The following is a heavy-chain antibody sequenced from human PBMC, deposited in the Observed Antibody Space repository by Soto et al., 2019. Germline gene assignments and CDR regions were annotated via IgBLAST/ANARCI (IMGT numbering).Heavy chain of an antibody. CDR1: GGSISSGGYY. V-gene: IGHV4-31*03. Sequence: QVQLQESGPGLVKPSQTLSLTCTVSGGSISSGGYYWNWIRQHPGKGLEWIGYIFYSGSTYYNPSLKSRLSISVDTSKSQFSLKLNSVSAADTAVYYCARQSTVTYAFDIWGQGTMVTVSS. CDR3: ARQSTVTYAFDI. D-gene: IGHD4-17*01. CDR2: IFYSGST. J-gene: IGHJ3*02.